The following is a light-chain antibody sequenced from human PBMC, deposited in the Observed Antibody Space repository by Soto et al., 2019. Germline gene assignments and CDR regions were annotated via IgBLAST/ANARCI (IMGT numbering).Light chain of an antibody. Sequence: ENVMTQSPSTVVVYPGERATLSCRASESVSSNLAWYQQKPGQAPRLLIVDASTRAAGIPARFSGGVSQTEFSLTAICRQNNVLAVSDSRLYTSLPLTFGRGTKVDIK. J-gene: IGKJ4*01. CDR1: ESVSSN. CDR3: RLYTSLPLT. CDR2: DAS. V-gene: IGKV3-15*01.